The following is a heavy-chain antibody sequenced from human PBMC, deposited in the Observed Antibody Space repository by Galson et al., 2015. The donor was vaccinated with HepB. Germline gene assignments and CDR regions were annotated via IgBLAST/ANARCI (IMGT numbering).Heavy chain of an antibody. D-gene: IGHD3-16*02. J-gene: IGHJ3*02. Sequence: SETLSLTCSVSNSSISSSYWSWIRQPPGKGLEWIGYIYNSGSINYNPSLRSRVTFSVDTSKSQISLELTSVTAADMAIYYCARHVVLKDAFHIWGQGTTVTVSS. CDR1: NSSISSSY. CDR2: IYNSGSI. CDR3: ARHVVLKDAFHI. V-gene: IGHV4-59*08.